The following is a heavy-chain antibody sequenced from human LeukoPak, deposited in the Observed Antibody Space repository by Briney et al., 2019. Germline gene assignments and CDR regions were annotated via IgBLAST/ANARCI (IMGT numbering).Heavy chain of an antibody. D-gene: IGHD4-17*01. Sequence: ASVKVSCKASGYTFTSYGISWVRQAPGQGLEWMGWISAYNGNTNYAQKLQGRVTMTTDTSTSTAYMELRSLRSDDTAVYYCASVETTVTTGDAFDIWGQGTMVTVSS. CDR2: ISAYNGNT. CDR1: GYTFTSYG. V-gene: IGHV1-18*01. J-gene: IGHJ3*02. CDR3: ASVETTVTTGDAFDI.